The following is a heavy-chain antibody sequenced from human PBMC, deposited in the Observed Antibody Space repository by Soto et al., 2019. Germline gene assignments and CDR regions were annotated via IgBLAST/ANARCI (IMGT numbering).Heavy chain of an antibody. V-gene: IGHV1-69*13. CDR3: ARGGYCTNGVCYGGRYYGMDV. J-gene: IGHJ6*02. D-gene: IGHD2-8*01. CDR2: VIPIFGTA. Sequence: GASVKVSCKASGGTFSSYAISWVRQAPGQGLEWMGGVIPIFGTANYAQKFQGRVTITADESTSTAYMELSSLRSEDTAVYYCARGGYCTNGVCYGGRYYGMDVWGQGTTVTVSS. CDR1: GGTFSSYA.